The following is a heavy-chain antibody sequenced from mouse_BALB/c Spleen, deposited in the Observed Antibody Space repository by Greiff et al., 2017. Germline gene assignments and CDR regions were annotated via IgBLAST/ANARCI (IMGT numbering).Heavy chain of an antibody. D-gene: IGHD2-1*01. Sequence: EVQGVESGGGLVQPGGSLKLSCAASGFTFSSYTMSWVRQTPEKRLEWVAYISNGGGSTYYPDTVKGRFTISRDNAKNTLYLQMSSLKSEDTAMYYCARRSGNSLYYAMDYWGQGTSVTVSS. CDR2: ISNGGGST. J-gene: IGHJ4*01. V-gene: IGHV5-12-2*01. CDR3: ARRSGNSLYYAMDY. CDR1: GFTFSSYT.